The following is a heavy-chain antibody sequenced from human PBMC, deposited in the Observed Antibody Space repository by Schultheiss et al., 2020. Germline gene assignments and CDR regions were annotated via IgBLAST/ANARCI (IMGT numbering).Heavy chain of an antibody. V-gene: IGHV3-64D*09. Sequence: GGSLRLSCSTSGFTFSSYAMHWVRQAPGKGLDYVSGISGNGGRIHYADSVKGRFTISRVNSENRHDLQMSDLRSVDTGVYYCVREGDYGEFLWGQGTLVTVSS. CDR2: ISGNGGRI. D-gene: IGHD4-17*01. CDR3: VREGDYGEFL. J-gene: IGHJ4*02. CDR1: GFTFSSYA.